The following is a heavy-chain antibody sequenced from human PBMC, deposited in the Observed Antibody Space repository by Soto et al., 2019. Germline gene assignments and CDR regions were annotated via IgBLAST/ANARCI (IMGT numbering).Heavy chain of an antibody. Sequence: QVQLVESGGGVVQPGRSLRLSCAASGFTFSSYGMHWVRQAPGKGLEWVAVIWYDGSNKYYADSVKGRFTISRDNSKNTLYLQMNCLRAEDTAVYYCARDNSIAARRGYYFDYWGQGTLVTVSS. V-gene: IGHV3-33*01. CDR2: IWYDGSNK. CDR3: ARDNSIAARRGYYFDY. D-gene: IGHD6-6*01. J-gene: IGHJ4*02. CDR1: GFTFSSYG.